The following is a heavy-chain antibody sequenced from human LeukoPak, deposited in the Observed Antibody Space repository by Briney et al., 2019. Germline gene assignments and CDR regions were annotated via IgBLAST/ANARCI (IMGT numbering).Heavy chain of an antibody. CDR2: IFTSGST. D-gene: IGHD5/OR15-5a*01. Sequence: PSETLSLICTVSGGSISSYYWSWIRQPAGKGLEWIGRIFTSGSTNYNPSLKSRVTISVDTSKNQFSLKLSSVTAADTAVYYCARREGVFHAFDIWGQGTMVTVSS. J-gene: IGHJ3*02. CDR3: ARREGVFHAFDI. V-gene: IGHV4-4*07. CDR1: GGSISSYY.